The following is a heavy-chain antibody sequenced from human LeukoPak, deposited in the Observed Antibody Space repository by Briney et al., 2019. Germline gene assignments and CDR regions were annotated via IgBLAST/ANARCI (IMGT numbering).Heavy chain of an antibody. CDR1: EFTCSKYW. CDR3: ARWRYYDSSGYYYYFDY. V-gene: IGHV3-7*01. Sequence: GGSLRLSCAASEFTCSKYWMSWVRQAPGKGLEWVANINQDGSEKYYVDSVKGRFTISRDNAKNSLYLQMNSLRAEDTAVYYCARWRYYDSSGYYYYFDYWGLGTLVTVSS. D-gene: IGHD3-22*01. CDR2: INQDGSEK. J-gene: IGHJ4*02.